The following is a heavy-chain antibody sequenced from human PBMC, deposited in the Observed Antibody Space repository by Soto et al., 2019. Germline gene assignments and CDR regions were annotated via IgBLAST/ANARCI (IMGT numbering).Heavy chain of an antibody. CDR1: GFTFSSYA. CDR2: ISGSGGST. Sequence: GGSLRLSCAASGFTFSSYAMSWVRQAPGKGLEWVSAISGSGGSTYYADSVKGRFTISRDNSKNTLYLQMNSLRAEDRDVYYCATASYYDFWRGYSYYYYYGMDVWGQGTTVTVSS. D-gene: IGHD3-3*01. CDR3: ATASYYDFWRGYSYYYYYGMDV. V-gene: IGHV3-23*01. J-gene: IGHJ6*02.